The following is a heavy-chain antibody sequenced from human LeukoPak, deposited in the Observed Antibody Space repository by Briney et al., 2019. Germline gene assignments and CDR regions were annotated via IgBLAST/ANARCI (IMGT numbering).Heavy chain of an antibody. V-gene: IGHV3-30*02. CDR3: VKDNPLDY. Sequence: GGSLRLSCGASGFTFSSYGMLWVRQSPGKGLEWVAFIRYDGNIKFYADSMKGRFAISRDNSKNTLYLHINSLRPEDTALYYCVKDNPLDYWGQGTLVIVSS. D-gene: IGHD1-14*01. J-gene: IGHJ4*02. CDR1: GFTFSSYG. CDR2: IRYDGNIK.